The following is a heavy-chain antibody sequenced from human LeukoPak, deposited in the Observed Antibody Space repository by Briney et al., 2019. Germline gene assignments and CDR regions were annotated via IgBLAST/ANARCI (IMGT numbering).Heavy chain of an antibody. J-gene: IGHJ4*02. V-gene: IGHV1-69*04. Sequence: SVKVSCKASGGTFSSYAISWVRQAPGQGLEWMGRIIPILGIANYAQKFQGRVTITADKSTSTAYMELSSLRSEDTAVYYCARHMVRGVISFDYWGQGTLVTVSS. CDR2: IIPILGIA. CDR3: ARHMVRGVISFDY. CDR1: GGTFSSYA. D-gene: IGHD3-10*01.